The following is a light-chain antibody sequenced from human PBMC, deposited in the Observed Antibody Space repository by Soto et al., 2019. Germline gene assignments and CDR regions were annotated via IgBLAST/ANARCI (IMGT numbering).Light chain of an antibody. CDR1: QRVDSN. Sequence: EIVMTQSPATLSVSPGERATPSCSARQRVDSNLVWYQQKPAQTPRLLIFRASTRATGIPARFSGSGSGTEVTLSISRLEPEDFAVYYCQQYGSSPPRTFGQGTKVDIK. J-gene: IGKJ1*01. V-gene: IGKV3-15*01. CDR2: RAS. CDR3: QQYGSSPPRT.